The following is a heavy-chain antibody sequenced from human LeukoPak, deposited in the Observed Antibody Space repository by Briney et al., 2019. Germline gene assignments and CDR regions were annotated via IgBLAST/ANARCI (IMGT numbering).Heavy chain of an antibody. J-gene: IGHJ6*02. D-gene: IGHD3-9*01. V-gene: IGHV1-69*04. Sequence: ASVKVSCKASGGTFSSYAISWVRQAPGQGLEWMGRIIPILGIANYAQKFQGSVTITADKSTSTAYMELSSLRSEDTAVYYCARHPLHDILSYGMDVWGQGTTVTVSS. CDR3: ARHPLHDILSYGMDV. CDR1: GGTFSSYA. CDR2: IIPILGIA.